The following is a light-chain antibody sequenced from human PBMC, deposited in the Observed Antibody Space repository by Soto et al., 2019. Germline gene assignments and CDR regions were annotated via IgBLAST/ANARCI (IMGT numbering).Light chain of an antibody. V-gene: IGKV3-20*01. Sequence: EIVLTQSPGTLSLSPGERATLSCRASQSVSNNYLAWCQQKPGQAPRLLIYGASNRATGIPDRFSGSGSETDFTLTVSRLEPEDFAVYYCQQYGSSGTFGQGTKVDIK. CDR1: QSVSNNY. CDR2: GAS. CDR3: QQYGSSGT. J-gene: IGKJ1*01.